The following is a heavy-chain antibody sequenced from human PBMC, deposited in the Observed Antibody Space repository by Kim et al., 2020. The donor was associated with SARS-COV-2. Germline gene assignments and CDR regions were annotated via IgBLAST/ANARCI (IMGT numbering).Heavy chain of an antibody. CDR2: IYYSGST. V-gene: IGHV4-59*13. J-gene: IGHJ4*02. CDR3: AREDKSYYFDY. CDR1: GGSISSYY. Sequence: SETLSLTCTVSGGSISSYYWSWIRQPPGKGLEWIGYIYYSGSTNYNPSLKSRVTISVDTSKNQFSLKLSSVTAADTAVYYCAREDKSYYFDYWGQGTLVTVSS.